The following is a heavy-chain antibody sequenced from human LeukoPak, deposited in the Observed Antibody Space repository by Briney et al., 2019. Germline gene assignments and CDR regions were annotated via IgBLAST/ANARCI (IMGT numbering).Heavy chain of an antibody. D-gene: IGHD5-24*01. V-gene: IGHV3-30*03. CDR1: GFTFSSYG. Sequence: PGRSLRLSCAASGFTFSSYGMHWVRQAPGKGLEWVAVISYDGSNKYYADSVKGRFTISRDNSKNTLYLQMNSLRAEDTAVYYCARDPGWPSQGAFDYWGQGTLVTVSS. J-gene: IGHJ4*02. CDR2: ISYDGSNK. CDR3: ARDPGWPSQGAFDY.